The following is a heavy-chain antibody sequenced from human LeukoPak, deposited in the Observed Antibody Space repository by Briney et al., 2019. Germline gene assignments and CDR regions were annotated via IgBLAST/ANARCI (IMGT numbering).Heavy chain of an antibody. CDR1: GFTFENDA. Sequence: GGSLRLSCAASGFTFENDAMRWVRQAPGGGLEWVSSVSCVRGNIAYADSVKGRFSISRDNSKSSLYLEMSSLRAEDTALYYWAKGPGWLLSKRYFDYWGKGTPVIVSS. J-gene: IGHJ4*02. D-gene: IGHD3-22*01. CDR3: AKGPGWLLSKRYFDY. CDR2: VSCVRGNI. V-gene: IGHV3-9*01.